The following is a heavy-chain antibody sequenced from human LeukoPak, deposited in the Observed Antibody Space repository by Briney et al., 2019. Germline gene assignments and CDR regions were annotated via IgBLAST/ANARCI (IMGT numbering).Heavy chain of an antibody. Sequence: PGGCLRLSCAASGFTFSSYWMHWVRQAPGKGLVWVSRINSDGSYTSYADSVKGRFTISRDNAKDTLFLQMNSLRAEDTAVYYCARGSDYYDSSGYYYVDYWGQGTLVTVSS. CDR2: INSDGSYT. V-gene: IGHV3-74*01. D-gene: IGHD3-22*01. CDR1: GFTFSSYW. CDR3: ARGSDYYDSSGYYYVDY. J-gene: IGHJ4*02.